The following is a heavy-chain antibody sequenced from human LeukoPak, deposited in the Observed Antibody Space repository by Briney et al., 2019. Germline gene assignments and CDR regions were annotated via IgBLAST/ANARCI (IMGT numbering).Heavy chain of an antibody. V-gene: IGHV5-51*01. CDR1: GSYFSSYW. D-gene: IGHD6-19*01. CDR2: ISPADSNT. CDR3: ARHRGSGGPRDAFDI. Sequence: GESLQISCRCSGSYFSSYWIGWVRQLPGKGWEWMGIISPADSNTRYSPSFQGQVTISADKSISTAYLQWSSLKASDTAMYYCARHRGSGGPRDAFDIWGQGTMVTVSS. J-gene: IGHJ3*02.